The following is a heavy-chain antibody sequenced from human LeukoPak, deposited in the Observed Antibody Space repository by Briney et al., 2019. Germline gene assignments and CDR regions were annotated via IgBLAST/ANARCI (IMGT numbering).Heavy chain of an antibody. J-gene: IGHJ4*02. D-gene: IGHD3-22*01. Sequence: GGSLRLSCAASGFTFSSYGMHWVRQAPGKGLEWVAVIWYDGSNKYYADSVKGRFTISRDNSKNTLYLQMNSLRAEDTAVYYCARGVQYYYDSSGFTDLALIGYWGQGTLVTVSS. CDR3: ARGVQYYYDSSGFTDLALIGY. V-gene: IGHV3-33*01. CDR2: IWYDGSNK. CDR1: GFTFSSYG.